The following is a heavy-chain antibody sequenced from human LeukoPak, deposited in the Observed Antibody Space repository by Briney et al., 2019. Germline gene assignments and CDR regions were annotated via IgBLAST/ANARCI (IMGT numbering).Heavy chain of an antibody. V-gene: IGHV3-48*01. J-gene: IGHJ4*02. CDR2: ISSSSSTI. Sequence: PGGSLRLSCAASGFTFSSYSMNWVRQAPGKGLEWVSYISSSSSTIYYADSVKGRITISRDNGKNSLYLQMNSLRAEDTAVYYCARGRVYNYGYEDYWGQGTLVTVSS. D-gene: IGHD5-18*01. CDR3: ARGRVYNYGYEDY. CDR1: GFTFSSYS.